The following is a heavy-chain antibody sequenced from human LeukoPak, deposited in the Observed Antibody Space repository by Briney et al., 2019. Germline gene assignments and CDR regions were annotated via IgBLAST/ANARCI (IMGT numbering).Heavy chain of an antibody. D-gene: IGHD4-17*01. CDR2: INHSGST. J-gene: IGHJ4*02. CDR1: GGSFSGYY. CDR3: ARGGIRRPDYFDY. V-gene: IGHV4-34*01. Sequence: PSETLSLTCAVYGGSFSGYYWSWIRQPPGKGLEWIGEINHSGSTNYNPSLKSRVTISVDTSKNQFSLKLSSVTGADTAVYYCARGGIRRPDYFDYWGQGTLVTVSS.